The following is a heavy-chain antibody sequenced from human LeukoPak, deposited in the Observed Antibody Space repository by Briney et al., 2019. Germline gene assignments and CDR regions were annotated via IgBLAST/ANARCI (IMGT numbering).Heavy chain of an antibody. Sequence: PSETLSLTCTVSGGSISSYYWSWIRQPPGKGLGWIGYIYYSGSTNYNPSLKSRVTISVDTSKNQFSLKLSSVTAADTAVYYCARAGQWLVYFDYWGQGTLVTVSS. J-gene: IGHJ4*02. D-gene: IGHD6-19*01. V-gene: IGHV4-59*01. CDR2: IYYSGST. CDR3: ARAGQWLVYFDY. CDR1: GGSISSYY.